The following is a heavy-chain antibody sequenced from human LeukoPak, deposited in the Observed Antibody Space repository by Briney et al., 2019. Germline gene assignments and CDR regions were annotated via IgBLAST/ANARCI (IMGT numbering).Heavy chain of an antibody. Sequence: PSETLSLTCTVSGGSISSGDYYWSWIRQPPGKGLEWIGYIYYNGSTYYNPSLKSRVTISVDTSKNQFSLRLSSVTAADTAVYYCARARPTYCGGDCYFWSCAFDIWGQGTMVTVSS. D-gene: IGHD2-21*01. V-gene: IGHV4-30-4*01. CDR1: GGSISSGDYY. CDR2: IYYNGST. J-gene: IGHJ3*02. CDR3: ARARPTYCGGDCYFWSCAFDI.